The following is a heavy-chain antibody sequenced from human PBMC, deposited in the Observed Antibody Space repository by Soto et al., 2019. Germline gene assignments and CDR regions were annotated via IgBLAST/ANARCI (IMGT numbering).Heavy chain of an antibody. J-gene: IGHJ2*01. V-gene: IGHV1-69*08. Sequence: QDQLVQSGAEVKKPGSSVKVSCKASGGTFSSHTFSWVRQAPGQGLEWMGRIIPALGTATYAQKFQGRVTISADESGTTVYMEVNRLRSEDTAVYYCARPDFGDYWYFDLWGRGTLVTVSS. CDR3: ARPDFGDYWYFDL. CDR2: IIPALGTA. D-gene: IGHD4-17*01. CDR1: GGTFSSHT.